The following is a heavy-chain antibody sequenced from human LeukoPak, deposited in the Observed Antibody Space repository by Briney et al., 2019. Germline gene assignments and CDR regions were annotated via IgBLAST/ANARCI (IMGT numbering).Heavy chain of an antibody. CDR1: GFTFSSYG. D-gene: IGHD6-13*01. CDR3: ARGRRRLIAAAGNPTPFDY. J-gene: IGHJ4*02. Sequence: GSLRLSCAASGFTFSSYGMSWVRQAPGKGLEWIGRIYTSGSTNYNPSLKSRVTMSVDTSKNQFSLKLSSVTAADTAVYYCARGRRRLIAAAGNPTPFDYWGQGTLVTVSS. V-gene: IGHV4-59*10. CDR2: IYTSGST.